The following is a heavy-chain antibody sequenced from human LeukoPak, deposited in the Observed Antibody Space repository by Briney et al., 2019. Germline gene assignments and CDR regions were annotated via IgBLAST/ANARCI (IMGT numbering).Heavy chain of an antibody. J-gene: IGHJ4*02. D-gene: IGHD2-15*01. Sequence: SETLSLTCTVSGGSISSYYWSWIWQPPGKGLEWIGYIYYSGSTNYNPSLKSRVTISVDTSKNQFSLKLSSVTAADTAVYYCARDGERYCSGGSCSGLFDYWGQGTLVTVSS. CDR1: GGSISSYY. CDR2: IYYSGST. V-gene: IGHV4-59*01. CDR3: ARDGERYCSGGSCSGLFDY.